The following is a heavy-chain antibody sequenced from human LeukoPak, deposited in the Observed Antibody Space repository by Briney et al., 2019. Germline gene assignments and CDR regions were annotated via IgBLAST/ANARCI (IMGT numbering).Heavy chain of an antibody. CDR1: GGSINSSSYY. CDR3: ARDRGVATNDNWFDP. Sequence: SETLSLTCTVSGGSINSSSYYWGWIRQPPGKGLEWIGSIFYSGNTYDNPSLKSRVTISVDTSKNQFSLKLSSVTAADTAVYYCARDRGVATNDNWFDPWGQGTLVTVSS. D-gene: IGHD5-12*01. CDR2: IFYSGNT. J-gene: IGHJ5*02. V-gene: IGHV4-39*07.